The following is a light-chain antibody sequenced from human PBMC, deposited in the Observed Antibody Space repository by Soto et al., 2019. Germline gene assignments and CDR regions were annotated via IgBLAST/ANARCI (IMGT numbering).Light chain of an antibody. J-gene: IGLJ2*01. CDR1: SSNIGANYD. CDR3: QSYDSSLSGVV. CDR2: GNS. Sequence: QSVLTQTPSVSGAPGQRVTISCTGSSSNIGANYDVHWYQQLPGTAPKLLIYGNSNRPSGVPDRFSGSKSGTSASLAITGLPAEDEADYYCQSYDSSLSGVVFGGGTKLTVL. V-gene: IGLV1-40*01.